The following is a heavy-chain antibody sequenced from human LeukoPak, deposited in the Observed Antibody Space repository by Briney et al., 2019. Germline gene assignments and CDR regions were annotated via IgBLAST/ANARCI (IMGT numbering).Heavy chain of an antibody. CDR3: ARDNLQAAAGPSFDY. J-gene: IGHJ4*02. D-gene: IGHD6-13*01. V-gene: IGHV1-18*01. Sequence: GASVKVSCKASGYTFTSYGISWVRQAPGQGLEWMGWISAYNGNTNYAQKLQGRVTMTTDTSTSTAYMELRSLRSDDTAVYYCARDNLQAAAGPSFDYWGQGTLVTVS. CDR1: GYTFTSYG. CDR2: ISAYNGNT.